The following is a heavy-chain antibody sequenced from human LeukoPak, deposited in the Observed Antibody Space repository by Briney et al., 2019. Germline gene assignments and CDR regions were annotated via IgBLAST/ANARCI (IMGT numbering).Heavy chain of an antibody. CDR3: AIEGSGSYTRKHAFDI. CDR2: ISAYNGNT. Sequence: ASVKVSCKASGYTFTSYGISWVRQAPGQGLEWMGWISAYNGNTNYAQKLQGRVTMTRDMSTSTVYMELSSLRSEDTAVYYCAIEGSGSYTRKHAFDIWGQGTMVTVSS. V-gene: IGHV1-18*01. D-gene: IGHD1-26*01. CDR1: GYTFTSYG. J-gene: IGHJ3*02.